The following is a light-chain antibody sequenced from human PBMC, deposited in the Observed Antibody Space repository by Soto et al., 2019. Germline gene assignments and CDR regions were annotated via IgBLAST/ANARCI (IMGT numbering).Light chain of an antibody. CDR3: AAWDDSLNGPV. Sequence: QSVLTQPPSASGAPGQRVTISCSGSSSDIGSNTVNWYQQLPGTAPKVLIQSNSHRPSGVPDRFSGSKSGTSASLAISGLQSEDEADYSCAAWDDSLNGPVFGGGTKLTVL. CDR1: SSDIGSNT. J-gene: IGLJ2*01. V-gene: IGLV1-44*01. CDR2: SNS.